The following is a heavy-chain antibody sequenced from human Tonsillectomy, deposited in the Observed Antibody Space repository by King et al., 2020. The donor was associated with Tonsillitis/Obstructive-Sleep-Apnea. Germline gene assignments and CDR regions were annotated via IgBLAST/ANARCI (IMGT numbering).Heavy chain of an antibody. CDR3: ARNDIVVVPAAINAFDI. CDR2: IYTSGST. J-gene: IGHJ3*02. V-gene: IGHV4-4*07. D-gene: IGHD2-2*01. CDR1: GGSISSNY. Sequence: VQLQESGPGLVKPSETLSLTCTVSGGSISSNYWSWIRQPAGKGLEWIGRIYTSGSTNSNPSLKSRVTMSVDTSKNQFSLKLSSVTAADTAVYYCARNDIVVVPAAINAFDIWGQGTMVTVSS.